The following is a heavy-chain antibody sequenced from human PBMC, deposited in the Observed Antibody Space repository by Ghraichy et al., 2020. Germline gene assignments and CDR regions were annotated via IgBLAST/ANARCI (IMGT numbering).Heavy chain of an antibody. Sequence: LSLTCVASGFTFSNYWMHWVRQAPGKGLEWVSRIKTDGSTTVYAGSVKGRFTISRDNAKNTLYLQMNSLRAEDTAIYYCARDLNWVLFDYWGQGNLVTVSS. D-gene: IGHD2-2*03. V-gene: IGHV3-74*01. CDR3: ARDLNWVLFDY. CDR1: GFTFSNYW. CDR2: IKTDGSTT. J-gene: IGHJ4*02.